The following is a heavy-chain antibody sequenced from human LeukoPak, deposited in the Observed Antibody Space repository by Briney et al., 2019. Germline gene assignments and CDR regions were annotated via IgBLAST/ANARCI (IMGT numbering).Heavy chain of an antibody. J-gene: IGHJ3*01. V-gene: IGHV3-23*01. CDR2: VSGRGDST. CDR1: GFTFSNYA. CDR3: AKRRDGFDL. Sequence: GGSLRLSCAASGFTFSNYAMTWVRQAPGKGLEWVSVVSGRGDSTYYADSVKGRFTVSRDNSKNTLYLQMNTLRAEDTAVYYCAKRRDGFDLWGQGTMVTVSS.